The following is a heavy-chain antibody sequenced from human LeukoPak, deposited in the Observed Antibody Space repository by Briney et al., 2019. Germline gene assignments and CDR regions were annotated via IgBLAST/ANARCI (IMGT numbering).Heavy chain of an antibody. J-gene: IGHJ4*02. CDR3: ARNYSPRDYVWGSYRQYYFDY. D-gene: IGHD3-16*02. CDR2: IYYSGST. Sequence: SETLSLTCTVSGGSISSSSYYWGWIRQPPGKGLEWIGSIYYSGSTYYNPSLKSRVTISVDTSKNQFSLKLSSVTAADTAVYYCARNYSPRDYVWGSYRQYYFDYWGQGTLVTVSS. V-gene: IGHV4-39*07. CDR1: GGSISSSSYY.